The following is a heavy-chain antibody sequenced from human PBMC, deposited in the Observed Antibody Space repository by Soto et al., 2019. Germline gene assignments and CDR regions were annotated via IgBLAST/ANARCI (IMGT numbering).Heavy chain of an antibody. V-gene: IGHV4-34*01. CDR2: INHSGST. Sequence: SETLSLTCAVYGGSFSAYYWSWIRQPPGKGLEWIGEINHSGSTNYNPSLKSRVTISVDTSKNQFSLKLSSVTAADTAVYYCATGNKFTYYYDSTGIAYWGQGTLVTVSS. D-gene: IGHD3-22*01. CDR3: ATGNKFTYYYDSTGIAY. CDR1: GGSFSAYY. J-gene: IGHJ4*02.